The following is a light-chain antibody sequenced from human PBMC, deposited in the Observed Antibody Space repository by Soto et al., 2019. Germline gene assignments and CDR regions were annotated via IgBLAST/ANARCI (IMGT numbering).Light chain of an antibody. CDR2: AAS. CDR1: QTISSW. Sequence: DIQMTQSPSTLSGSVGDRVTITCRASQTISSWLAWYQQKPGKAPKLLIYAASSLQSGVPSRFSGSASGTEFTLTISSLPTDDFSTYYCQQYHSYWTFGQGTKVDIK. V-gene: IGKV1-5*01. J-gene: IGKJ1*01. CDR3: QQYHSYWT.